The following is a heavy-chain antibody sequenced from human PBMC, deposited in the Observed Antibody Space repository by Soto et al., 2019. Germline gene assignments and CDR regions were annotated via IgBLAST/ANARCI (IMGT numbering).Heavy chain of an antibody. CDR1: EFTFSSLG. V-gene: IGHV3-30*18. J-gene: IGHJ4*02. Sequence: GGSLRLSCVGSEFTFSSLGMHWVRQAPGKGPEWVAVVSPDGGNRYYAESVRGRFTISRDNSKNTLYLQMDSLRAEDTAVYYCAKERSFFSGYDYWGQGTLVTVSS. CDR2: VSPDGGNR. CDR3: AKERSFFSGYDY. D-gene: IGHD5-12*01.